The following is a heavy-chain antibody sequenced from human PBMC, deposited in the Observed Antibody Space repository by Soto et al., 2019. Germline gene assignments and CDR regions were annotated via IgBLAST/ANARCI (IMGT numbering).Heavy chain of an antibody. V-gene: IGHV3-23*01. D-gene: IGHD1-26*01. J-gene: IGHJ5*02. CDR2: ISGSGFKK. CDR1: GFIFENFG. Sequence: GGSLRLSCAASGFIFENFGMSWVRQAPGKGLEWISSISGSGFKKYYADSVKGRFTISRDNSKSTVYLELNNLSAEDTAVYHCAKNQGVELVPLATVNWFDPWGQGSVVTVSS. CDR3: AKNQGVELVPLATVNWFDP.